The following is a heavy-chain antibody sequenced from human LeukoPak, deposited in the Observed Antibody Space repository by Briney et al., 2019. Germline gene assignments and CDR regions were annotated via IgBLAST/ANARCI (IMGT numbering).Heavy chain of an antibody. Sequence: GGSLRLSCAASGFTFNTYWMHWVRQAPGKGLVWVSRVKSDGSSTTYADSVKGRFTISRDNAKNRLYLQMNSLRVEDTAVYYCTRRYYYESSGPNIPFDYWGQGTLVTVSS. J-gene: IGHJ4*02. V-gene: IGHV3-74*01. CDR1: GFTFNTYW. CDR2: VKSDGSST. CDR3: TRRYYYESSGPNIPFDY. D-gene: IGHD3-22*01.